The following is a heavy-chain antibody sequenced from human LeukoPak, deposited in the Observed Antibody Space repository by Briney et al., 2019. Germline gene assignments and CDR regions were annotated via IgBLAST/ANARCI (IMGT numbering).Heavy chain of an antibody. CDR2: IDEWRRT. CDR3: ARFSGTTFIDY. Sequence: SDTLSLTCAVYGSFSDHSWSWIRQPPGKGLEWIGEIDEWRRTSYNPSLKSRVTISVDRSKNQFSLKLSSVTAADTAVYYCARFSGTTFIDYWGQGTLVTVSS. CDR1: GSFSDHS. D-gene: IGHD1-7*01. J-gene: IGHJ4*02. V-gene: IGHV4-34*01.